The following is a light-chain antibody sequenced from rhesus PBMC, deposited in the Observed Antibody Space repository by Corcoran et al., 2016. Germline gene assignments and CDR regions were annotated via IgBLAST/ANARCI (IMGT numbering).Light chain of an antibody. CDR3: QQYYNTPWT. CDR1: QGITND. V-gene: IGKV1-25*01. Sequence: DIQMTQSPSSLSASMGDRVTITCRASQGITNDLAWYQQKPGETPKLLIYEASSLQSGIPSRFSGSGSGAAVTLTISSLQPEDFATYYCQQYYNTPWTFGQGTKVEIK. CDR2: EAS. J-gene: IGKJ1*01.